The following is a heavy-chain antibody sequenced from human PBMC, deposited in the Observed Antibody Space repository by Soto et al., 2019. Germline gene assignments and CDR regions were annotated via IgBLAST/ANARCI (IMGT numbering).Heavy chain of an antibody. V-gene: IGHV4-39*01. J-gene: IGHJ4*02. D-gene: IGHD4-17*01. CDR1: GGSISSSSYY. CDR3: ARQPIYGDYGFDY. Sequence: QLQLQESGPGLVKPSETLSLTCTVSGGSISSSSYYWGWIRQPPGKGLEWIGSIYYSVSTYYTPSLTSRVTISVDTSKNQFSLKLSSVTAADTAVYYCARQPIYGDYGFDYWGQGTLVTVSS. CDR2: IYYSVST.